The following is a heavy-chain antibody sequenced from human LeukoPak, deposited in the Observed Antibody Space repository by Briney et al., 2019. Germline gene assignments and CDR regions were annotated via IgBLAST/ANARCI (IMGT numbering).Heavy chain of an antibody. CDR1: GFTFSSYE. CDR2: ISSSDSTM. Sequence: PGGSLRLSCAASGFTFSSYEMNWVRQAPGKGLEWVSYISSSDSTMYYADSVKGRFTISRDNAKNSLYLQMNSLRAEDTAVYYCARVGGGKSPPVDYWGQGTLVTVSS. CDR3: ARVGGGKSPPVDY. V-gene: IGHV3-48*03. J-gene: IGHJ4*02. D-gene: IGHD4-23*01.